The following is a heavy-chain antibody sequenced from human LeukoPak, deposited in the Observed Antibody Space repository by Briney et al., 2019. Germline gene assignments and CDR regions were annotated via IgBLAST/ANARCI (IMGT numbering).Heavy chain of an antibody. V-gene: IGHV3-33*01. J-gene: IGHJ6*02. CDR1: GFTFSNYG. CDR2: IWYDGSNK. Sequence: GRPLRLPCATSGFTFSNYGMPWVRQAPGKGLDWGALIWYDGSNKYYADSVRGRFTISRDNSKNTLYLQMNSLRAGDTAVYYCARVSAAHIYGLDVWGQGTTVTVSS. CDR3: ARVSAAHIYGLDV.